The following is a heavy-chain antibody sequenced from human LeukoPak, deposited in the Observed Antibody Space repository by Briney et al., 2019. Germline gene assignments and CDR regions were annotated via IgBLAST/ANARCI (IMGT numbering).Heavy chain of an antibody. CDR2: INPNSGGT. CDR3: ATAPRYGDYIYFQNWFDP. Sequence: ASVKVSCKASGYTFTGYYMHWVRQAPGQGLEWMGWINPNSGGTNYAQKFQGRVTMTEDTSTDTAYMELSSLRSEDTAVYYCATAPRYGDYIYFQNWFDPWGQGTLVTVSS. CDR1: GYTFTGYY. D-gene: IGHD4-17*01. J-gene: IGHJ5*02. V-gene: IGHV1-2*02.